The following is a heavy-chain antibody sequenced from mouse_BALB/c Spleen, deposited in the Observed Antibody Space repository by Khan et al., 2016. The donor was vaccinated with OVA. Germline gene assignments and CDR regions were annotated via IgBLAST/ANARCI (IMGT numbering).Heavy chain of an antibody. CDR1: GFSFSRYS. CDR3: GRHERYYGYEQGDY. D-gene: IGHD2-2*01. Sequence: DVMLVESGGGLVKPGGSLKLSCAASGFSFSRYSMSWVRQTPEKRLEWVATISTGGTYTYYPDRVRGRFTISRDNAKNILFLQKSRLRAEDTASYDCGRHERYYGYEQGDYWGQGTSVTVSS. V-gene: IGHV5-9-1*01. CDR2: ISTGGTYT. J-gene: IGHJ4*01.